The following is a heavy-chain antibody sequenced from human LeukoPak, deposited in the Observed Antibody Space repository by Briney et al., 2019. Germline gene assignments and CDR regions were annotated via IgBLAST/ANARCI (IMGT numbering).Heavy chain of an antibody. CDR2: INHSGST. V-gene: IGHV4-34*01. D-gene: IGHD3-10*01. Sequence: SETLSLTCAVSGGSFSGYYWSWIRQPPGKGLEWIGEINHSGSTNYNPSLKSRVTISVDTSKNQFSLKLSSVTAADTAVYYCARGYGSGSPSDYWGQGTLVTVSS. J-gene: IGHJ4*02. CDR1: GGSFSGYY. CDR3: ARGYGSGSPSDY.